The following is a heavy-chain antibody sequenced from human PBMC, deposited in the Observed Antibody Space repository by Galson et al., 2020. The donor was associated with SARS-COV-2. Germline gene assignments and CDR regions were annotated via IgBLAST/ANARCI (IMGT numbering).Heavy chain of an antibody. D-gene: IGHD3-10*01. CDR1: GGSISSRSYY. CDR2: IYYTGST. Sequence: SETLSLTCTVSGGSISSRSYYWGWIRQPPGKGLEWIGSIYYTGSTYYNPSRKSRVTISLDTSKNQFSLKLSSVIAANTAVYYCARIYSSGSWTLDYWGQGTLVTVSS. J-gene: IGHJ4*02. V-gene: IGHV4-39*07. CDR3: ARIYSSGSWTLDY.